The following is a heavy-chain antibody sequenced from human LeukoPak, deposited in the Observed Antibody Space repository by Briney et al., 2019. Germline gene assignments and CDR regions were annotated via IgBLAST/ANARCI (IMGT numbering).Heavy chain of an antibody. CDR2: IYYSGDT. Sequence: SETLSLACTVSGGSISSSSYYWGWIRQPPGKGLEWIGSIYYSGDTYYNPSLKSQVTISVDTSKNLFSLKLSSVTAADTAVYYCARQYYDYVWGSYRDLYYFDYWGQGTLVTVSS. CDR1: GGSISSSSYY. CDR3: ARQYYDYVWGSYRDLYYFDY. D-gene: IGHD3-16*02. V-gene: IGHV4-39*01. J-gene: IGHJ4*02.